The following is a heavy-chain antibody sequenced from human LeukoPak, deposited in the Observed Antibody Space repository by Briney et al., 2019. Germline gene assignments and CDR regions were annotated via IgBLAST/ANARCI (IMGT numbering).Heavy chain of an antibody. CDR2: IVPLFGTA. V-gene: IGHV1-69*13. CDR3: AFDGEWEPNGVAY. J-gene: IGHJ4*02. D-gene: IGHD1-26*01. CDR1: GGTFSTYA. Sequence: SVKVSCKASGGTFSTYAITWVRQAPGQGLEWMGGIVPLFGTADYAQKFQGRLTVTADESTRTAYMELSSLRSEDTALYYCAFDGEWEPNGVAYWGQGTLVTVSS.